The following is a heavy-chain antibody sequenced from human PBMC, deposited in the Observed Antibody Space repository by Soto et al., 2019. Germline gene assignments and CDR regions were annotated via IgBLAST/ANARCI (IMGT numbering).Heavy chain of an antibody. Sequence: EARLVESGGGLVKPGGSLRLSCAASGFTFGSWSMNWVRQAPGKGLEWVSYISSGSTYMKYADSVQGRFTVSRDNANSLLFLKMNSLRFEDTAVYYCARERDPFDIWGQGNMVTVSS. J-gene: IGHJ3*02. CDR3: ARERDPFDI. V-gene: IGHV3-21*06. CDR2: ISSGSTYM. CDR1: GFTFGSWS.